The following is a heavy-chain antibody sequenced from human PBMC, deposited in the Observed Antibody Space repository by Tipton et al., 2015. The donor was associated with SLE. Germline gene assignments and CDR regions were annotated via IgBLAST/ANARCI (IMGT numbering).Heavy chain of an antibody. CDR2: VRYDGNEK. V-gene: IGHV3-30*02. Sequence: SLRLSCAAPAFTFSNYGMHWVRQAPGKGLEWVAFVRYDGNEKYYVDSVKGRFTISRDNAKNSLFLQMNSLRAEDTAVYYCAREDQSTYIYWGQGTLVTVSS. D-gene: IGHD2-2*01. CDR3: AREDQSTYIY. J-gene: IGHJ4*02. CDR1: AFTFSNYG.